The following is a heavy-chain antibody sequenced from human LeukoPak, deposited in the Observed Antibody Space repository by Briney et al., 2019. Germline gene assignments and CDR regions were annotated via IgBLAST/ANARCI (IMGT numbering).Heavy chain of an antibody. CDR2: IIPILGIA. D-gene: IGHD5-18*01. V-gene: IGHV1-69*04. J-gene: IGHJ4*02. CDR3: ARPSRGYSYGYYFDY. CDR1: DYTFTSYG. Sequence: SVKVSCKASDYTFTSYGINWVRQAPGQGLEWMGRIIPILGIANYAQKFQGRVTITADKSTSTAYMELSSLRSEDTAVYYCARPSRGYSYGYYFDYWGQGTLVTVSS.